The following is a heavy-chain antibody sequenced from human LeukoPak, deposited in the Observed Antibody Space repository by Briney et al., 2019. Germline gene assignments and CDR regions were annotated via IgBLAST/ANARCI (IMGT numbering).Heavy chain of an antibody. D-gene: IGHD3-3*01. CDR2: IKHDGSEK. J-gene: IGHJ4*02. V-gene: IGHV3-7*01. CDR1: GFTASAYA. Sequence: GGSLRLSCAASGFTASAYAMAWVRQAPGKGLEWVASIKHDGSEKYYVDSVRGRFTISRDNTKNLLYLQMSSLRAEDTAVYYCATDRGWRTSGYYLYYFEYWGQGTLVTFSS. CDR3: ATDRGWRTSGYYLYYFEY.